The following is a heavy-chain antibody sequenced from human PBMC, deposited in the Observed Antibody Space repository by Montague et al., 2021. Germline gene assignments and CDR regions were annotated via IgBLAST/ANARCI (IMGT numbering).Heavy chain of an antibody. CDR2: IYSCCNT. Sequence: SETLSLTCSVSGVSMNSNKWNWIRQPPAKGLEWIGYIYSCCNTNYIPSLKVRVTISVDTSRNQFSLEVSLVTAAETAMYYYARAWSGFDFWGHGIIVTVSS. V-gene: IGHV4-59*01. CDR1: GVSMNSNK. J-gene: IGHJ3*01. D-gene: IGHD1-26*01. CDR3: ARAWSGFDF.